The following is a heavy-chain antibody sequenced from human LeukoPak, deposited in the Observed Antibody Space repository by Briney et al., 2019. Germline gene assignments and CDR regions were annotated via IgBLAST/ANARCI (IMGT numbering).Heavy chain of an antibody. CDR1: GGFISSYY. CDR2: IYYSGST. D-gene: IGHD2-2*01. V-gene: IGHV4-59*01. Sequence: SETLSLTCTVSGGFISSYYWSWIRQPPGKGLEWIGYIYYSGSTSYNPSLKSRVTMSADTSKNQFSLRLSSVTAADTAVYYCARDRAAHCSSTSCYVWYFDLWGRGTLVTVSS. CDR3: ARDRAAHCSSTSCYVWYFDL. J-gene: IGHJ2*01.